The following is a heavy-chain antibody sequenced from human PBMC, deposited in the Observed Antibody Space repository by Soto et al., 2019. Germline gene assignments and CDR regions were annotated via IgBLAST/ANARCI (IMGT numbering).Heavy chain of an antibody. CDR2: IYYSGST. Sequence: QLLESGPGLVTPSETLSLTCTVSGGSISSSSYYWGWIRPPPGKGLEWIGSIYYSGSTYYNPSLKSRVTISVDTSKNQFSLTLRSVTAADTAVYYCARPVSLIGVVVPAAISVNWFDPWGQGTLVTGS. J-gene: IGHJ5*02. CDR3: ARPVSLIGVVVPAAISVNWFDP. CDR1: GGSISSSSYY. D-gene: IGHD2-2*01. V-gene: IGHV4-39*01.